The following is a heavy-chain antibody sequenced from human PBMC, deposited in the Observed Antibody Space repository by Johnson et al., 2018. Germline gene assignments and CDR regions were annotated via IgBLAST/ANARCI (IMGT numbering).Heavy chain of an antibody. CDR1: GGSFSGYY. CDR2: ISSSSNTI. D-gene: IGHD2-15*01. V-gene: IGHV3-11*04. Sequence: QVQLQQWGAGLLKPSETLSLTCAVYGGSFSGYYWSWIRQPPGKGLEWVSYISSSSNTIYYADSVKGRFTISRDNAKNSLYLQMNSLRAEDTAGYFCARAPTQSAEYFQHWGQGTLVTVSS. CDR3: ARAPTQSAEYFQH. J-gene: IGHJ1*01.